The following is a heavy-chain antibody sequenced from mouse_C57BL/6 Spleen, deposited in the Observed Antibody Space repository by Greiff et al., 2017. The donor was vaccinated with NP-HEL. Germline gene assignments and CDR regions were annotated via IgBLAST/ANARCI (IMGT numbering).Heavy chain of an antibody. J-gene: IGHJ2*01. CDR1: GYTFTSYW. D-gene: IGHD1-1*01. Sequence: QVQLQQPGAELVRPGTSVKLSCKASGYTFTSYWMHWVEQRPGQGLEWIGVIDPSDSYTNYNQKFKGKATLTVDTSSSTAYMQLSSLTSEDSAVYYCARDLKGTTVVARDYWGQGTTLTVSS. CDR2: IDPSDSYT. CDR3: ARDLKGTTVVARDY. V-gene: IGHV1-59*01.